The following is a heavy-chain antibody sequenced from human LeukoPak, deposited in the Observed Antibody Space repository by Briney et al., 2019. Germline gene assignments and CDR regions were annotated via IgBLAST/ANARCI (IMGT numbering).Heavy chain of an antibody. V-gene: IGHV4-59*01. CDR3: AREGGIVGTSTYFDF. Sequence: PSETLSLTCTVSGGSFSSYCWSWVRQPPGKGLEWIGYFYHGGSPSYNPSLKSRLTMPLDTSKKQFFLKVNSVPAADTAVYNCAREGGIVGTSTYFDFGGQETLVSVSS. CDR1: GGSFSSYC. D-gene: IGHD1-26*01. CDR2: FYHGGSP. J-gene: IGHJ4*02.